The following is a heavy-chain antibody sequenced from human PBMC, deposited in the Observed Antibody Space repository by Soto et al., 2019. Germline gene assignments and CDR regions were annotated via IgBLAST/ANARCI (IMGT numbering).Heavy chain of an antibody. CDR1: GFIFKMYW. J-gene: IGHJ4*02. Sequence: GGSLRLSCAASGFIFKMYWMHWVRQTPGKGLVWISRIYNDGSYTDYADSVKGRFTISRDNVNDTLYLQMNNLRAEDSGLYYCTRGPRPISTGTGAYWGQGTQVTVSS. CDR3: TRGPRPISTGTGAY. CDR2: IYNDGSYT. V-gene: IGHV3-74*01. D-gene: IGHD3-10*01.